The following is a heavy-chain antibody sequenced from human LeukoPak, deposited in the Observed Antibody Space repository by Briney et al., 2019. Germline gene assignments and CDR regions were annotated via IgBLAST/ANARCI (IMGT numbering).Heavy chain of an antibody. CDR1: GYTFTSYY. CDR2: INPSGGST. D-gene: IGHD2-2*01. CDR3: ARGPVVVPAALLYYFDY. Sequence: VSVKVSCKASGYTFTSYYMHWVRQAPGQGLEWMGIINPSGGSTSYAQKFQGRVTMTRDTSTSTVYMELSSLRSEDTAVYYCARGPVVVPAALLYYFDYWGQGTLVTVSS. J-gene: IGHJ4*02. V-gene: IGHV1-46*01.